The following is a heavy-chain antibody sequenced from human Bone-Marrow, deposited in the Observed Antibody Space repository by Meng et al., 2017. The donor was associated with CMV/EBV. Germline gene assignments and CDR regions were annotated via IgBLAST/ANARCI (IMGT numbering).Heavy chain of an antibody. Sequence: GESLKISCAASGFNFDEYAMNWVRQAPGKGLEWMGFIRSRAYGGTPEYAASVKGRFTISRDDSKSIAYLQINSLKTEDTAMFYCTRSYTTSRDYYFDYWGQGTLVIVSS. CDR1: GFNFDEYA. CDR3: TRSYTTSRDYYFDY. V-gene: IGHV3-49*04. D-gene: IGHD3-16*02. J-gene: IGHJ4*02. CDR2: IRSRAYGGTP.